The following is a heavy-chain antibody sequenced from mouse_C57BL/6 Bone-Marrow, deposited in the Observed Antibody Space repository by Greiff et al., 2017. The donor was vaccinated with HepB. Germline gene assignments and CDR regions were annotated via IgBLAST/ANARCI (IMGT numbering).Heavy chain of an antibody. CDR1: YFAFMASA. CDR3: ARGSQATYIDAMDY. V-gene: IGHV1-49*01. D-gene: IGHD3-2*02. Sequence: LVESGAELVRPGSSVKLSCKDSYFAFMASAMHWVKQRPGHGLEWIGTFTMYSYATEYSENFKGKATLTANNSTSTDYLELSSLTSEDSAVYYSARGSQATYIDAMDYWGQGTSVTVSS. J-gene: IGHJ4*01. CDR2: FTMYSYAT.